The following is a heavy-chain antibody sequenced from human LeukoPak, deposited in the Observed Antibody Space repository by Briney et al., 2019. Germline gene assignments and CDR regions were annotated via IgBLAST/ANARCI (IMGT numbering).Heavy chain of an antibody. CDR1: GYTFTSYD. CDR2: MNPNSGNT. J-gene: IGHJ3*02. CDR3: AREASVYDSSGYYDAFDI. V-gene: IGHV1-8*01. Sequence: GASVKVSCKASGYTFTSYDINWVRQATGQGLEWMGWMNPNSGNTGYAQKFKGRVTMARNTSISTAYMELSSLRSEDTAVYYCAREASVYDSSGYYDAFDIWGQGTMVTVSS. D-gene: IGHD3-22*01.